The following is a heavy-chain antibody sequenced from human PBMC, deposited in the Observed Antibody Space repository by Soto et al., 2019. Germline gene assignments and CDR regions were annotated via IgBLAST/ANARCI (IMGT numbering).Heavy chain of an antibody. Sequence: QVQLVESGGGVVQPGRSLRLSCAASGFTFSSYGMHWVRRAPGKGLEWVAIISYDGSNKYSADSVKGRFTISRDNSKNTLYLQMNSLRAEDTAVYYCAKCLRFLEYGVDVWGQGTTVTVSS. D-gene: IGHD3-3*01. CDR2: ISYDGSNK. CDR3: AKCLRFLEYGVDV. CDR1: GFTFSSYG. J-gene: IGHJ6*02. V-gene: IGHV3-30*18.